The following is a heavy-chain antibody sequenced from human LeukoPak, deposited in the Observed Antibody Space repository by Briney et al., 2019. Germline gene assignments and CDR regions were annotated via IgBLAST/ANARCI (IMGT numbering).Heavy chain of an antibody. CDR2: IKPDGSEK. Sequence: ASVKVSCKASGGTFSSYAISWVRQSPGKGLEWVANIKPDGSEKYFMDSVKGRFTISRDNAKNALYLEMNSLRAEDTAEYFCARERMYSGSGSTYPYYDYWGQGTLVTVSS. J-gene: IGHJ4*02. CDR3: ARERMYSGSGSTYPYYDY. V-gene: IGHV3-7*01. CDR1: GGTFSSYA. D-gene: IGHD3-10*01.